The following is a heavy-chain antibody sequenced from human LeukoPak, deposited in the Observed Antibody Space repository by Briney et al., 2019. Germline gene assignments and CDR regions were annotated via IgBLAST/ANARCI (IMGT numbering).Heavy chain of an antibody. CDR2: ISYDGSNK. D-gene: IGHD1-7*01. V-gene: IGHV3-30*04. J-gene: IGHJ4*02. CDR1: GFTFSSYA. CDR3: AKDRPLTENWNYEGGFDY. Sequence: GGSLRLSCAASGFTFSSYAMHWVRQAPGKGLEWVAVISYDGSNKYYADSVKGRFTISRDNSKNTLYLQMNSLRAEDTAVYYCAKDRPLTENWNYEGGFDYWGQGTLVTVSS.